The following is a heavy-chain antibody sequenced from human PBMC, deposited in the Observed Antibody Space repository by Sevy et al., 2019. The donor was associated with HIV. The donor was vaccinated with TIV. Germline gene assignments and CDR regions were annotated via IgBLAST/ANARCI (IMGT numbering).Heavy chain of an antibody. CDR3: AKGGGGHYDPGEIGYYFYYYNMDV. D-gene: IGHD3-22*01. J-gene: IGHJ6*03. V-gene: IGHV3-23*01. CDR1: GFSFDSYG. CDR2: ISGSGVST. Sequence: GGSLRLSCAVSGFSFDSYGMTWVRQAPGKGLEWVSGISGSGVSTYYADSVKGRFIISRDNSKNTPYLQMNSLRSEDTAIDYCAKGGGGHYDPGEIGYYFYYYNMDVWGKGTTVTVSS.